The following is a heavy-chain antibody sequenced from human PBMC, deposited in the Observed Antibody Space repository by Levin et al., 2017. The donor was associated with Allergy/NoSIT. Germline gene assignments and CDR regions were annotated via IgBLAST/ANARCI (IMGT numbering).Heavy chain of an antibody. CDR2: IYYSGST. J-gene: IGHJ4*02. CDR3: ARRGSIAARPVDY. Sequence: SQTLSLTCTVSGGSISSSSYYWGWIRQPPGKGLEWIGSIYYSGSTYYNPSLKSRVTISVDTSKNQFSLKLSSVTAADTAVYYCARRGSIAARPVDYWGQGTLVTVSS. D-gene: IGHD6-6*01. V-gene: IGHV4-39*01. CDR1: GGSISSSSYY.